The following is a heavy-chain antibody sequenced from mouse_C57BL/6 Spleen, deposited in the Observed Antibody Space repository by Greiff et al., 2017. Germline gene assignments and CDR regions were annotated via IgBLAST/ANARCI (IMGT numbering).Heavy chain of an antibody. CDR3: GRGGDYYGSSSWYFEV. Sequence: VQLQQSGPELVKPGASVKISCKASGYAFSSSWMNWVKQRPGKGLEWIGRIYPGDGDTNYNGKFKGKATLTADKPSSTAYMQLSSLTSEDSAVYFCGRGGDYYGSSSWYFEVGGTGTTVTVSS. CDR1: GYAFSSSW. CDR2: IYPGDGDT. J-gene: IGHJ1*03. D-gene: IGHD1-1*01. V-gene: IGHV1-82*01.